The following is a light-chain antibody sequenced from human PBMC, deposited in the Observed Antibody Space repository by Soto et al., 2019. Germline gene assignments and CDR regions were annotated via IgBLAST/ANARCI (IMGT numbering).Light chain of an antibody. Sequence: ALTQPASVSWSPGQSITISCTGTSSDIGAYNFVSWYQQHPGKAPKLMLYDVNIRPSGVSNRFSGSKSGNTASLTISGLQAEDEADYYCTSWTTSTTMIFGGGTKVTVL. V-gene: IGLV2-14*03. J-gene: IGLJ2*01. CDR2: DVN. CDR1: SSDIGAYNF. CDR3: TSWTTSTTMI.